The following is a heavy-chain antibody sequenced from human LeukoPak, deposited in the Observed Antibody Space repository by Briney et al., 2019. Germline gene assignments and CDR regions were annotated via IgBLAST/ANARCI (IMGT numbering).Heavy chain of an antibody. J-gene: IGHJ4*02. D-gene: IGHD2-2*01. Sequence: PSETLSLTCTVSGGSISSSSYYWGWIRQPPGKGLEWIGSIYYSGSTYYNPSLKSRVTISVDTSKNQFSLKLSSVTAADTAVYYCASSGGYCSSTSCLTTYYFDYWGQGTLVTVSS. CDR1: GGSISSSSYY. CDR3: ASSGGYCSSTSCLTTYYFDY. CDR2: IYYSGST. V-gene: IGHV4-39*07.